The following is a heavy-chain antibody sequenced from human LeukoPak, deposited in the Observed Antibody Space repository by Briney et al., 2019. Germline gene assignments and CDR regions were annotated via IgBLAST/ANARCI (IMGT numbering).Heavy chain of an antibody. V-gene: IGHV4-61*02. CDR2: IYTSGST. J-gene: IGHJ3*02. CDR3: ARDLPLGGSYDAFDI. D-gene: IGHD1-26*01. CDR1: GGSISSGSYY. Sequence: PSQTLSLTCTVSGGSISSGSYYWSWIRQPAGKGLEWIGRIYTSGSTNYNPSLKSRVTISVDTSKNQFSLKLSSVTAADTAVYYCARDLPLGGSYDAFDIWGQGTMVTVSS.